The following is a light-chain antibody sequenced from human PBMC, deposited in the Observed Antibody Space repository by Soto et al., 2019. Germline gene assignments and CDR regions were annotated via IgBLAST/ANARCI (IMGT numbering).Light chain of an antibody. CDR2: GAS. J-gene: IGKJ5*01. CDR3: QQYYGSPGIT. Sequence: EIVLTQSPGTLSLSPGERATLSCRAIQSVSSSYLAWYQQKPGQAPRLLIYGASSRATGIPDRFSGSGSGTDFTLTISRLEPEDFAVYYCQQYYGSPGITFGQGTRLEIK. CDR1: QSVSSSY. V-gene: IGKV3-20*01.